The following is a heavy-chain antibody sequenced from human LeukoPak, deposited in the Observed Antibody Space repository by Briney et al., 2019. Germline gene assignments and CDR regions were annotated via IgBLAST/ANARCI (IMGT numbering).Heavy chain of an antibody. CDR3: GTGGGAAGLNWFDP. Sequence: ASVTVSLKGTGYTLTELSMHWVRQAPGKGVAWVGCFEPGDGETIYAQKFQSRVTMTEDTSTDTAYMELSSLRSEDTAVYYCGTGGGAAGLNWFDPWGQGTLVTVSS. D-gene: IGHD6-13*01. CDR2: FEPGDGET. J-gene: IGHJ5*02. V-gene: IGHV1-24*01. CDR1: GYTLTELS.